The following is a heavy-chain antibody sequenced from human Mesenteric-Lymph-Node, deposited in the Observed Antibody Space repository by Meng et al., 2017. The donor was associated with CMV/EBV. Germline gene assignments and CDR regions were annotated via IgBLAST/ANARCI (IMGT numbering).Heavy chain of an antibody. D-gene: IGHD6-6*01. CDR3: ARALYSSSPYYYYYGMDV. CDR1: GYTFTSYG. J-gene: IGHJ6*02. V-gene: IGHV1-18*01. CDR2: ISAYNGNT. Sequence: ASVKVSCKASGYTFTSYGISWVRQAPGQGLEWMGWISAYNGNTNYAQKLQGRVTMTTDTSTSTAYMELRSLRSDDTAVYYCARALYSSSPYYYYYGMDVWGQGTTVTVSS.